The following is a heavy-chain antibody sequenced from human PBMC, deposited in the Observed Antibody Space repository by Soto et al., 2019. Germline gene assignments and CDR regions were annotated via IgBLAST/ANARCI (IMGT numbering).Heavy chain of an antibody. V-gene: IGHV4-30-4*01. CDR3: ARVQDSSGYYYFDY. CDR1: GGSISSGDYY. Sequence: SETLSLTCTVSGGSISSGDYYWSWIRQPPGKGLERIGYIYYSGSTYYNPSLKSRVTISVDTSKNQFSLKLSSVTAADTAVYYCARVQDSSGYYYFDYWGQGTLVTVSS. J-gene: IGHJ4*02. D-gene: IGHD3-22*01. CDR2: IYYSGST.